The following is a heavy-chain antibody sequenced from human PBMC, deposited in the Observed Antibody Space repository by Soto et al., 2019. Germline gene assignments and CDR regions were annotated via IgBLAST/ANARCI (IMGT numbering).Heavy chain of an antibody. CDR2: IYYTGTT. CDR1: GGSVSSGRYQ. J-gene: IGHJ6*02. Sequence: LSLTCTVSGGSVSSGRYQWSWIRQSPGKGLEWIGYIYYTGTTNYNPSLKSRVTISVDTSKNQFSLKLTSVTAADTALYFCARLQFYDFWSGSVTMDVWGQGTSVTVSS. CDR3: ARLQFYDFWSGSVTMDV. V-gene: IGHV4-61*01. D-gene: IGHD3-3*01.